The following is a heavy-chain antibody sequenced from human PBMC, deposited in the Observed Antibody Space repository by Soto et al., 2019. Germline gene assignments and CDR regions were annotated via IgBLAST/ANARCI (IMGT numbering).Heavy chain of an antibody. CDR1: GGTFSSYA. D-gene: IGHD3-3*01. J-gene: IGHJ6*02. CDR2: IIPIFGTA. CDR3: AREGDFWSGYEVPYYYYGMDV. V-gene: IGHV1-69*06. Sequence: SVKVSCKASGGTFSSYAISWVRQAPGQGLEWMGGIIPIFGTANYAQKFQGRVTITADKSTSTAYMELSSLRSEDTAVYYCAREGDFWSGYEVPYYYYGMDVWGQGTTVTVSS.